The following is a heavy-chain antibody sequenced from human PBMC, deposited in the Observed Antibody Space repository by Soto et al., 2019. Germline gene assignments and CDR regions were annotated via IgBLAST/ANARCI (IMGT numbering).Heavy chain of an antibody. J-gene: IGHJ5*02. CDR3: ARGPNWFDP. CDR2: IYYSGST. Sequence: QVQLQESGPGLVKPSETLSLTCTVSGGSISSSYWSWIRQSPGKGLEWIGYIYYSGSTKYNPSLKSRVTISVDTSKNQFSLKLSSGTAADTAVYYCARGPNWFDPWGQGTLVTVSS. V-gene: IGHV4-59*01. CDR1: GGSISSSY.